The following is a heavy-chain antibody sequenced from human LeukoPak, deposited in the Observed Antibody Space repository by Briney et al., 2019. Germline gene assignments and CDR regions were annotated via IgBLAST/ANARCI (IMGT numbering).Heavy chain of an antibody. V-gene: IGHV3-20*01. CDR1: GFTFADHG. J-gene: IGHJ3*02. D-gene: IGHD5-24*01. CDR3: ARVSDRGGYNYDAFDI. Sequence: GGSLRLSCAASGFTFADHGMSWVRQAPGKGLEWVCGSNWNGNTRVYADSMKGRFTISRDNAKNSLYLQMNSLGAEDTAFYRCARVSDRGGYNYDAFDIWGQGTMVTVSS. CDR2: SNWNGNTR.